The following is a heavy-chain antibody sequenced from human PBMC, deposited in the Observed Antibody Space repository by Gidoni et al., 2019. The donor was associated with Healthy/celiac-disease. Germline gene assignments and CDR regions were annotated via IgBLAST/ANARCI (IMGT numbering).Heavy chain of an antibody. CDR1: GYPFPSYY. Sequence: QVQLVQSGAEVKKPGASVKVSCKASGYPFPSYYMHWVRQAPGQGLEWMGIINPSGGSTSYAQKFQGRVTMTRDTSTSTVYMELSSLRSEDTAVYYCARDNPGIAAAVWFDPWGQGTLVTVSS. V-gene: IGHV1-46*01. CDR2: INPSGGST. CDR3: ARDNPGIAAAVWFDP. D-gene: IGHD6-13*01. J-gene: IGHJ5*02.